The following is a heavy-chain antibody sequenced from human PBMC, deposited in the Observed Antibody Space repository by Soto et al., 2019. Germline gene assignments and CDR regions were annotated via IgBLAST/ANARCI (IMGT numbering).Heavy chain of an antibody. CDR2: IYYSGST. J-gene: IGHJ6*02. V-gene: IGHV4-59*12. D-gene: IGHD6-19*01. Sequence: SETLSLTCTVSGGSISSYYWSWIRQPPGKGLEWIGYIYYSGSTNYNPSLKSRVTISVDTSKNQFSLKLSSVTPEDTAVYYCARERVAGTSNYYYYYGMDVWGQGTTVTVSS. CDR3: ARERVAGTSNYYYYYGMDV. CDR1: GGSISSYY.